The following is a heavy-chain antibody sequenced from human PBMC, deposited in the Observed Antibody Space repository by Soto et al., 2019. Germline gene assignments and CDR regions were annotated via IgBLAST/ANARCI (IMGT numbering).Heavy chain of an antibody. CDR1: GFTFDDDA. Sequence: PGGSLRLSCAASGFTFDDDAMHWVRQAPGKGLEWVSGISWNSGSIGYADSVKGRFTISRDNAKNSLYLQMNSLRAEDTAVYYCARDTDGLHYWGQGTLVTVSS. CDR3: ARDTDGLHY. CDR2: ISWNSGSI. J-gene: IGHJ4*02. V-gene: IGHV3-9*01.